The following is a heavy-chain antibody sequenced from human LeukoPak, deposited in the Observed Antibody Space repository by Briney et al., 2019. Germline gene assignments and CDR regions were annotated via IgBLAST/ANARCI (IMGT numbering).Heavy chain of an antibody. V-gene: IGHV3-74*01. CDR1: GFTFSSYR. D-gene: IGHD3-22*01. Sequence: GGSLRLSCAASGFTFSSYRMHWVRQAPGKGLVWVSRINSDGSSTSYADSVKGRFTISRDNAKNTLYLQMNSLRAEDTAVYYCARSSSGYYDSSGEFDYWGQGTLVTVSS. CDR3: ARSSSGYYDSSGEFDY. CDR2: INSDGSST. J-gene: IGHJ4*02.